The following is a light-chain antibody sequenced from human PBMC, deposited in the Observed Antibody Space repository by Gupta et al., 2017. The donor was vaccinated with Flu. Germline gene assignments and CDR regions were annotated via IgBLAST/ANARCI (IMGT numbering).Light chain of an antibody. CDR3: QQYGSSPPYS. CDR1: QSVSSSY. Sequence: EVVLTQSAGTLSLSPGERATLSCRASQSVSSSYLAWYQQKPGQAPRLLSYGASSRATGIADRVSGSGSGTDFTLTIRRLEAEDFAVYYCQQYGSSPPYSFGQGTKLEIK. CDR2: GAS. J-gene: IGKJ2*03. V-gene: IGKV3-20*01.